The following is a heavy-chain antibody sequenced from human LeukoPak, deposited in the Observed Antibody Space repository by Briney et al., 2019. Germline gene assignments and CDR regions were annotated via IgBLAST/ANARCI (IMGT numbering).Heavy chain of an antibody. D-gene: IGHD1-26*01. CDR2: INWNGGST. J-gene: IGHJ4*02. CDR1: GFTFDDYG. Sequence: PGGSLRLSCAASGFTFDDYGMSWVRQAPGKGLEWVSGINWNGGSTGYADSVKGRFTISRDNAKNSLYLQMNSLRAEDTALYYCARDPFGRYSGSYLDYWGQGTLVTVSS. V-gene: IGHV3-20*04. CDR3: ARDPFGRYSGSYLDY.